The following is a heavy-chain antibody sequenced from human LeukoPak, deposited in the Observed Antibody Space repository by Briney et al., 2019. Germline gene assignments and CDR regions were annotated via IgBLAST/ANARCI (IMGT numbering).Heavy chain of an antibody. J-gene: IGHJ4*02. CDR2: ISSSSSTI. V-gene: IGHV3-48*04. CDR1: GFTFSSYW. Sequence: GGSLRLSCAASGFTFSSYWMSWVRQAPGKGLEWVSYISSSSSTIYYADSVKGRFTISRDNAKNSLYLQMNSLRAEDTAVYYCARLNSGYCWGQGTLVTVSS. CDR3: ARLNSGYC. D-gene: IGHD4-23*01.